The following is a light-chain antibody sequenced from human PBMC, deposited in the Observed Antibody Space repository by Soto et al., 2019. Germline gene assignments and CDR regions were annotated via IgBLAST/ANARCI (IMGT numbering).Light chain of an antibody. CDR2: DAS. CDR3: QQYNSYWT. Sequence: DIQLTQSPSTLSASVGARVPITCRASQRISSWLAWYQQKPGKAPKLLIYDASSLESGVPSRFSGSGSGTEFTLTIDSLQPDDFATYYCQQYNSYWTFGQGTKVDI. CDR1: QRISSW. J-gene: IGKJ1*01. V-gene: IGKV1-5*01.